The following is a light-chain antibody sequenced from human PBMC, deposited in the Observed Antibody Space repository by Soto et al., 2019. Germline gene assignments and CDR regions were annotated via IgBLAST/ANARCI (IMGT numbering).Light chain of an antibody. V-gene: IGLV1-40*01. Sequence: QSALTQPPSVSGAPGQRVTISCTGSSSNVGAGFDVHWYQQLPGTAPRLLIYDNNNRPSGVPDRFSGSKSGTSASLAITGLQAEDEADYYCQSYDSSLTDSVFGGGTKVTVL. CDR1: SSNVGAGFD. CDR3: QSYDSSLTDSV. J-gene: IGLJ2*01. CDR2: DNN.